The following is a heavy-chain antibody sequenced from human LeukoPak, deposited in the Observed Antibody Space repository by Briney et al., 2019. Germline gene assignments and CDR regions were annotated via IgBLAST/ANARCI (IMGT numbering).Heavy chain of an antibody. CDR1: GFTFSSYG. J-gene: IGHJ4*02. CDR3: AGRPFTFGGVIVNDY. Sequence: GGSLRLSCAASGFTFSSYGMNWVRQAPGKGLEWVSSISSSSSYIYYADSVKGRFTISRDNAKNSLYLQMNSLRAEDTAVYYCAGRPFTFGGVIVNDYWGQGTLVTVSS. D-gene: IGHD3-16*02. CDR2: ISSSSSYI. V-gene: IGHV3-21*01.